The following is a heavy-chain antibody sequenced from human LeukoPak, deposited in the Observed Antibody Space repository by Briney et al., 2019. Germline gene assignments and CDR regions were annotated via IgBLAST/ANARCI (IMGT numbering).Heavy chain of an antibody. V-gene: IGHV4-38-2*01. Sequence: SETLSLTCAVSGYSISSGYYWGWVRQPPGKGLEWIASIYHSGSTYHNPSLKSRVTISVDTSKNQFSLKLSSVTAADTAVYYCARLGGGCSSTSCYGWFDPWGQGTLVTVSS. J-gene: IGHJ5*02. CDR2: IYHSGST. CDR1: GYSISSGYY. CDR3: ARLGGGCSSTSCYGWFDP. D-gene: IGHD2-2*01.